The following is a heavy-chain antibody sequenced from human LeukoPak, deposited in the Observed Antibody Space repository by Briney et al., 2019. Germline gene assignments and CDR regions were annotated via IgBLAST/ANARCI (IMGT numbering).Heavy chain of an antibody. Sequence: SETLSLTCTVSGGSISSSSCYWGWIRQPPGKGLEWIGSIYYSGSTYYNPSLKSRVTISVDTSKNQFSLKLSSVTAADTAVYYCARVGATIFPHYYYYYMDVWGKGTTVTVSS. D-gene: IGHD3-3*01. J-gene: IGHJ6*03. V-gene: IGHV4-39*07. CDR3: ARVGATIFPHYYYYYMDV. CDR2: IYYSGST. CDR1: GGSISSSSCY.